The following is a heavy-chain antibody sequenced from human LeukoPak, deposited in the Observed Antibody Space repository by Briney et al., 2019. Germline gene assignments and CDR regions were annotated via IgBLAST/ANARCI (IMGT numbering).Heavy chain of an antibody. Sequence: PSETLSLTCTVSGGSINSYYWNWIRQPPGKGLEWTGYIYYSGGTNYNPSLKSRVTIAVDTSKNQFSLKLSSVTAADTAVYYCARRAAAVGTYYMDVWGKGTTVTASS. J-gene: IGHJ6*03. CDR3: ARRAAAVGTYYMDV. CDR1: GGSINSYY. D-gene: IGHD6-13*01. CDR2: IYYSGGT. V-gene: IGHV4-59*01.